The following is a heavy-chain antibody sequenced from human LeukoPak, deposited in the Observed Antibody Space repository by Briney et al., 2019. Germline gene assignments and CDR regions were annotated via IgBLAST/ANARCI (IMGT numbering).Heavy chain of an antibody. Sequence: SETLSLTCSVSGGSVSSHYWTWIRQPPGNGLEWTGYIYYSGNTNYNPSLKSRVTISVDTSKNQFSLKLSSVTAADTAVYYCARDLYGGYCSRTSCYGNYFDPWGRGTLVTVSS. CDR1: GGSVSSHY. CDR2: IYYSGNT. D-gene: IGHD2-2*01. V-gene: IGHV4-59*02. CDR3: ARDLYGGYCSRTSCYGNYFDP. J-gene: IGHJ5*02.